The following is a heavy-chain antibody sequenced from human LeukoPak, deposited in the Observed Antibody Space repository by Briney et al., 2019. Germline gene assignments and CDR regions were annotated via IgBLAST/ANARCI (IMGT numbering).Heavy chain of an antibody. J-gene: IGHJ4*02. V-gene: IGHV1-46*01. CDR1: GYIFITYY. CDR2: INPSGGST. CDR3: ARGVGELSGGRDFDY. D-gene: IGHD3-10*01. Sequence: ASVKVSCKASGYIFITYYIQWVRQAPGRGLEWMGIINPSGGSTSYAQKFQGRVTMTRDMSTSTVYMELSSLRSEDTAVYYCARGVGELSGGRDFDYWGQGTLVTVSS.